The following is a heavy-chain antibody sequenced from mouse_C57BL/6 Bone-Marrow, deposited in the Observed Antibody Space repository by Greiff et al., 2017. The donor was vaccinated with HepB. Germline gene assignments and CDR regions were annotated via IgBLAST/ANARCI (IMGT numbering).Heavy chain of an antibody. J-gene: IGHJ4*01. CDR3: ARGTPVNYYSSHYAMDD. CDR2: IYPRSGNT. CDR1: GYTFTSYG. V-gene: IGHV1-81*01. Sequence: VQLQESGAELARPGASVKLSCKASGYTFTSYGISWVKQSTGQGLEWIGDIYPRSGNTYYNETFQGKATLTADKSSSTAYMQLSSLTSEDSAVYFWARGTPVNYYSSHYAMDDWGQGTSVTVSS. D-gene: IGHD1-1*01.